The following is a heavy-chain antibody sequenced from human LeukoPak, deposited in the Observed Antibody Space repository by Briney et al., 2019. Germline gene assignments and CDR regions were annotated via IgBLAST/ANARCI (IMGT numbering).Heavy chain of an antibody. Sequence: ASVRVSCKASGYAFTAYYIHWVRQAPGQGLEWMGWVSPNSGGTDYAQKFQGRVTMTRDTSINTAFLELSSLTSDDTAMYYCAIQHWGSGNNWYFDLWGRGTLVTVSS. J-gene: IGHJ2*01. CDR2: VSPNSGGT. CDR1: GYAFTAYY. D-gene: IGHD7-27*01. V-gene: IGHV1-2*02. CDR3: AIQHWGSGNNWYFDL.